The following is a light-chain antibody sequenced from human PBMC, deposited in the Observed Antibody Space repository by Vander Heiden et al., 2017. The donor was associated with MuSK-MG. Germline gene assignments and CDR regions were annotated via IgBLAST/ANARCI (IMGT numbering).Light chain of an antibody. V-gene: IGKV1-5*03. J-gene: IGKJ1*01. Sequence: DIQMTQSPSTLSASVGDRVTITCRASQSISSWLAWYQQKPGKAPKLLIYKASSLESGVPARFSGSGSGTEFTLTISSLQPDDFATYYCQQYHSYWTFGQGTEVEIK. CDR1: QSISSW. CDR2: KAS. CDR3: QQYHSYWT.